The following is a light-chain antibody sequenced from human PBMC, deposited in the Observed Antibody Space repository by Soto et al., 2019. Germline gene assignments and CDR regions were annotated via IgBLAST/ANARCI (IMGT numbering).Light chain of an antibody. CDR1: QSISYW. J-gene: IGKJ2*01. Sequence: DIPMTQSPSTLSASVGDRVTITCRASQSISYWLAWYQQKPGKAPKLLIFDASTLESGVPSRFSGSGSGTEFTLTISGLQPDDFATYYCQQYNNYCTFGQGTKLEIQ. CDR3: QQYNNYCT. CDR2: DAS. V-gene: IGKV1-5*01.